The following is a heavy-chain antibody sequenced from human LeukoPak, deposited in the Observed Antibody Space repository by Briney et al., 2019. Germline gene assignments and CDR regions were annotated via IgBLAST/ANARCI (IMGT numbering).Heavy chain of an antibody. J-gene: IGHJ5*02. CDR2: IIPIFGTA. Sequence: SVKVSCKASGGTFSSYAISWVRQAPGQGLEWMGGIIPIFGTANYAQKFQGRVTITADESTSTAYMELSSLRSEGTAVYYCARFDGEQQLGRFDPWGQGTLVTVSS. D-gene: IGHD6-13*01. CDR1: GGTFSSYA. CDR3: ARFDGEQQLGRFDP. V-gene: IGHV1-69*01.